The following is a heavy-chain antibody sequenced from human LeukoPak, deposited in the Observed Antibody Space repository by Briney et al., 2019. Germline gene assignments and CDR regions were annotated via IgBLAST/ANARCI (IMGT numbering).Heavy chain of an antibody. CDR2: IGTAGDT. CDR1: GFTFSSYD. Sequence: PGRSLRLSCAASGFTFSSYDMHWVRQATGKGLEWVSAIGTAGDTYYPGSVKGRFTISRENAKNSLYLQMNSLRAGDTAVYYCARDGVAAAGTVYWGQGTLVTVSS. J-gene: IGHJ4*02. V-gene: IGHV3-13*04. CDR3: ARDGVAAAGTVY. D-gene: IGHD6-13*01.